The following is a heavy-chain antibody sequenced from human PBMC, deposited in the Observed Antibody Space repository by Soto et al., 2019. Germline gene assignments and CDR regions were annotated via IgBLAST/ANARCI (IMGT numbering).Heavy chain of an antibody. Sequence: EVQLLESGGGLVQPGGSLRLSCAASGFTFSSHVMNWVRQAPGKGLEWVAAISGGGGTTYYGDSVEGRFTMSRDNSKNTLYLQMNSLRAEDTAGYYCARGPRAPPPHDYGMDVWGQGTTVTVSS. CDR2: ISGGGGTT. V-gene: IGHV3-23*01. CDR1: GFTFSSHV. J-gene: IGHJ6*02. CDR3: ARGPRAPPPHDYGMDV.